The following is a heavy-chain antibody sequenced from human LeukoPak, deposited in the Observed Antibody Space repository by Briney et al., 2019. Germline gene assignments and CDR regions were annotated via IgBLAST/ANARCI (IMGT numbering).Heavy chain of an antibody. CDR1: GFTFSSYW. J-gene: IGHJ4*02. Sequence: GGSLRLSCAASGFTFSSYWMHWVRQAPGKGLVWVARINTNGSPTQYADSVKGRFTVSRDNGKRSLYLHMNSLRAEDTAMYYCAKDSRTYYYGSGSFSLPKRPLGYFDYWGQGTLVTVSS. D-gene: IGHD3-10*01. V-gene: IGHV3-74*01. CDR2: INTNGSPT. CDR3: AKDSRTYYYGSGSFSLPKRPLGYFDY.